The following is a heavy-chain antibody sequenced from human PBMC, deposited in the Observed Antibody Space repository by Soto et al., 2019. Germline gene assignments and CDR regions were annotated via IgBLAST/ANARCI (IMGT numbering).Heavy chain of an antibody. CDR3: VKSGRNWGAFDF. CDR2: IGGTDGDSDGVP. CDR1: GFILNNYA. Sequence: VQLLESGGDLVQPGGSLRLSCVASGFILNNYAMSWVRQAPGKGLEWVSTIGGTDGDSDGVPWYEDSVKGRFTISRDSSANTLFLRMDNLRAEDSALYYCVKSGRNWGAFDFWGQGTTVVVSS. D-gene: IGHD7-27*01. J-gene: IGHJ3*01. V-gene: IGHV3-23*01.